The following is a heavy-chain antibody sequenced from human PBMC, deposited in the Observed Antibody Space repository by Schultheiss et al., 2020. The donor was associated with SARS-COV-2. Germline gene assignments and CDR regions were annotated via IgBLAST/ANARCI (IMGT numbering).Heavy chain of an antibody. CDR3: EKERELRSIPRNGCVS. D-gene: IGHD2-21*01. CDR1: GFTFSSYE. Sequence: GGSLRLSCAASGFTFSSYEMNWVRQAPGKGLEWVSYISSSGSTIYYADSVKGRFNISRDNAKNSLYLQMDSLRPEDTALYFCEKERELRSIPRNGCVSWGQGTLVTVSS. J-gene: IGHJ5*02. V-gene: IGHV3-48*03. CDR2: ISSSGSTI.